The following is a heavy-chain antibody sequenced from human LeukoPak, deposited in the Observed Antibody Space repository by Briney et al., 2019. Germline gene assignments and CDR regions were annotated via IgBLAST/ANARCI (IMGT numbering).Heavy chain of an antibody. CDR1: GFTVSSNY. CDR2: IYSGGST. V-gene: IGHV3-66*01. J-gene: IGHJ4*02. CDR3: AREYYDILTGYTPTQD. Sequence: GRSLRLSCPASGFTVSSNYMSWVRQAPGKGLEWVSFIYSGGSTDYADSVKGRFTISRDNSKNTLYLQMSSLRAEDTPVYYCAREYYDILTGYTPTQDWGQGTLVTVSS. D-gene: IGHD3-9*01.